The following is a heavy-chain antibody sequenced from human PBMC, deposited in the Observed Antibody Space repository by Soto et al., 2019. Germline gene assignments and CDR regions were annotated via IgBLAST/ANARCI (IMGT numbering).Heavy chain of an antibody. CDR1: GGSISSGDYY. CDR3: ARYCSGGTCQYAFDI. J-gene: IGHJ3*02. D-gene: IGHD2-15*01. V-gene: IGHV4-31*03. Sequence: PSETLSLTCTVSGGSISSGDYYWSWIRQHPWKGLEWIAYMSYSGTTYYNPSLKTRVIISVYTSMNQFSLKLSSVTAADTAAYYCARYCSGGTCQYAFDIWGQGXMVTV. CDR2: MSYSGTT.